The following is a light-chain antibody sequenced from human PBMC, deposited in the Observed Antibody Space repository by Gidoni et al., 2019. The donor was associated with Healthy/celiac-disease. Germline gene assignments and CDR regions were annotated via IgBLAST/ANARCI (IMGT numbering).Light chain of an antibody. J-gene: IGLJ2*01. Sequence: SDELTQPPPVSVSPGQTASITCSGDKLGDKYACWYQQKPGQSPVLVIYQDSKRPSGIPERFSGSNSGNTATLTISGTQAMDEADYYCQAWDSSTVVFGGGTKLTVL. CDR3: QAWDSSTVV. CDR1: KLGDKY. V-gene: IGLV3-1*01. CDR2: QDS.